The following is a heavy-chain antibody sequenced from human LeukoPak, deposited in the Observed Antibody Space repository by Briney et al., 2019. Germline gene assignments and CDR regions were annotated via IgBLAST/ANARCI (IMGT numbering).Heavy chain of an antibody. D-gene: IGHD4-17*01. J-gene: IGHJ4*02. Sequence: GRSLRLSCAASGFTFDDYAMHWVRQTPTKGLEWVSSITWNCAKIGYADSVKGRFSISRDNAKNSLFLQMNSLRREDTALYYCARDRNYGDSRSFDHWGQGTQVTVSS. CDR1: GFTFDDYA. CDR2: ITWNCAKI. CDR3: ARDRNYGDSRSFDH. V-gene: IGHV3-9*01.